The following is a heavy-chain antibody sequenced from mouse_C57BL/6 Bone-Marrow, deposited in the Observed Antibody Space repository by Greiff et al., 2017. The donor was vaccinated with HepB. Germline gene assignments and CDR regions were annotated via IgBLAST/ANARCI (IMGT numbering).Heavy chain of an antibody. D-gene: IGHD1-1*01. Sequence: VQLQQSGAELAKPGASVKLSCKASGYTFTSYWMHWVKQRPGQGLEWIGYINPSSGYTKYKQKFKDKATLTADKSSSPAYLQLSSLTYEDSAVYYCAAGGSSSSYAMDYWGQGTSVTVSS. J-gene: IGHJ4*01. V-gene: IGHV1-7*01. CDR1: GYTFTSYW. CDR2: INPSSGYT. CDR3: AAGGSSSSYAMDY.